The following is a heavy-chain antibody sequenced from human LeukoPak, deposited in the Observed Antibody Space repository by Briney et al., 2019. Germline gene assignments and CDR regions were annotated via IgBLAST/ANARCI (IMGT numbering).Heavy chain of an antibody. J-gene: IGHJ4*02. CDR3: ARDLWLGERGLFFFEY. D-gene: IGHD3-22*01. V-gene: IGHV3-48*04. Sequence: GGSLRLSCAASGFTFSSYSMNWVRQAPGKGLEWVSYISSSSSTIYYADSVKGRFSISRDNAKNSLYLQMNSLRAEDTAVYYCARDLWLGERGLFFFEYWGQGVLVTVAS. CDR1: GFTFSSYS. CDR2: ISSSSSTI.